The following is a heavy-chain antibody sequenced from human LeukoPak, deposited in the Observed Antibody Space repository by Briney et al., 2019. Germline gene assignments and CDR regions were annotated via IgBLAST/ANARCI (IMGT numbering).Heavy chain of an antibody. CDR2: ISGSGTTI. CDR1: GFTFSSYE. CDR3: VGDCSSISCDKRSDTTLC. Sequence: GGSLRLSCAASGFTFSSYEMNWVRQAPGKGLEWVSYISGSGTTIYYADSVKGRFTISRDNAKNSMYLQTNSLRADDTAVYYCVGDCSSISCDKRSDTTLCWGQGTLVTVSS. D-gene: IGHD2-2*01. V-gene: IGHV3-48*03. J-gene: IGHJ4*02.